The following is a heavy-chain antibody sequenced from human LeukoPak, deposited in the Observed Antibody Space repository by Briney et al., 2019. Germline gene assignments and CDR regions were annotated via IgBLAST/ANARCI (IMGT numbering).Heavy chain of an antibody. J-gene: IGHJ4*02. V-gene: IGHV4-39*01. D-gene: IGHD5-24*01. CDR2: IYYSGDT. Sequence: PSETLSLTCTVSGGSISSNNYYWGWIRQPPGKGLEWIGSIYYSGDTYYNPSLKSRVIISVDTSKNQFSLKLSSVTAADTAVYYCARRKGRWLQSEYYFDYWGQGTLVTVSS. CDR1: GGSISSNNYY. CDR3: ARRKGRWLQSEYYFDY.